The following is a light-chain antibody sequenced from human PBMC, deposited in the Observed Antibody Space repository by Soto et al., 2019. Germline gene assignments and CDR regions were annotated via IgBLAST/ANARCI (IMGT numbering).Light chain of an antibody. CDR3: QQYGTSPNT. CDR1: QSVSSGY. Sequence: EIVLTQSPGTLSLSPGERATLTCRASQSVSSGYLAWYRQKPGQAPRLIISGASSRATGIPDRFSGSGSETDFTLTISRLEPEDFAVYYCQQYGTSPNTFGQGTKLEIK. J-gene: IGKJ2*01. CDR2: GAS. V-gene: IGKV3-20*01.